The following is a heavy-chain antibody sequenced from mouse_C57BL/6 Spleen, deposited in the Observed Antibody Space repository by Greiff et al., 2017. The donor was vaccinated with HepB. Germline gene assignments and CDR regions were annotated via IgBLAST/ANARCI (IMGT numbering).Heavy chain of an antibody. CDR2: ISSGSSTI. D-gene: IGHD1-1*01. Sequence: DVQLVESGGGLVKPGGSLKLSCAASGFTFSDYGMHWVRQAPEKGLEWVAYISSGSSTIYYADTVKGRFTISRDNAKNTLFLQMTSLRSEDTAMYYCARQYYGSSYYFDYWGQGTTLTVSS. V-gene: IGHV5-17*01. J-gene: IGHJ2*01. CDR1: GFTFSDYG. CDR3: ARQYYGSSYYFDY.